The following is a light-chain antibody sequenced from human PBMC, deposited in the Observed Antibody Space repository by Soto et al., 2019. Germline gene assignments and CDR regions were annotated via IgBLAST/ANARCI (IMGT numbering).Light chain of an antibody. Sequence: DIGMTQSPDSLAVSLGERATINCKSSQSVLYSSNNKNYLAWYQQKPGQPPKLLIYWASTRESGVPDRFSGSGSVTDFTLTISSLQAEDVAVYYCQQYYSTPLTFGGGTKVEIK. CDR3: QQYYSTPLT. J-gene: IGKJ4*01. CDR1: QSVLYSSNNKNY. V-gene: IGKV4-1*01. CDR2: WAS.